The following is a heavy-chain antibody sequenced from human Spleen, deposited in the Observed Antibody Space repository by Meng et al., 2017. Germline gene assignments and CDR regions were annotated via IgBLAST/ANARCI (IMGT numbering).Heavy chain of an antibody. D-gene: IGHD5-24*01. J-gene: IGHJ4*02. CDR2: IWYDGSKK. Sequence: QVQLVESGGGVVQPGRSLRLSCAASGFTFSSYGMHWVRQAPGKGLEWVAVIWYDGSKKYYADSVKGRFTVSRDKNTVYLQMNSLRGEDTAVYYCARDGSGYGYRWGQGTLVTVSS. CDR3: ARDGSGYGYR. V-gene: IGHV3-33*01. CDR1: GFTFSSYG.